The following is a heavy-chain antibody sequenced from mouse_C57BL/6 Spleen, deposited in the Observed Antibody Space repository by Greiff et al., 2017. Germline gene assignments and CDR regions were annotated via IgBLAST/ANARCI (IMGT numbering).Heavy chain of an antibody. D-gene: IGHD1-1*01. J-gene: IGHJ2*01. CDR1: GFTFSDYG. CDR2: ISSGSSTI. CDR3: ARDYNSSDY. V-gene: IGHV5-17*01. Sequence: EVMLVESGGGLVKPGGSLKFSCAASGFTFSDYGMHWVRQAPEKGLEWVAYISSGSSTIYYADTVKGRFTISRDNAKNTLFLQMTSLRYEDTAMYYCARDYNSSDYWGQGTTLTVSS.